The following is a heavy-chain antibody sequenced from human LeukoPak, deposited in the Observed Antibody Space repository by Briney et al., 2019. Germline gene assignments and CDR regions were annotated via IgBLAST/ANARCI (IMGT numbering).Heavy chain of an antibody. Sequence: PGGSLRLSCAASGLTVSSNYMSWVRQAPGKGLEWVSVIYSGGSTYYAESVKGRFTISRDNSKNTLYLQMKSLRAEDTAVYYCAREICGGSCNPPSYMDVWGNGTTVTVSS. CDR2: IYSGGST. CDR3: AREICGGSCNPPSYMDV. V-gene: IGHV3-53*01. CDR1: GLTVSSNY. J-gene: IGHJ6*03. D-gene: IGHD2-15*01.